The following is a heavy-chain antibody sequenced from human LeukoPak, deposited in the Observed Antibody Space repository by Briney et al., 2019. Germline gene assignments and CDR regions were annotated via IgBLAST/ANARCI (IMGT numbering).Heavy chain of an antibody. Sequence: ASVKVSCKASGGTFSSYAISWVRQAPGQGLEWMGRIIPILGIANYAQKFQGRVTITADKSTSTAYMELSSLRSEDTAVYYCARNQGGYSYGPDFDYWGQGTLVTVSS. CDR2: IIPILGIA. D-gene: IGHD5-18*01. CDR1: GGTFSSYA. V-gene: IGHV1-69*04. J-gene: IGHJ4*02. CDR3: ARNQGGYSYGPDFDY.